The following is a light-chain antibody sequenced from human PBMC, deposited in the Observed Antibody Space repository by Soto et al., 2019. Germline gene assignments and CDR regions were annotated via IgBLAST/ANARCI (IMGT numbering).Light chain of an antibody. Sequence: DIPMTQSPSSLSASVGDRVTITCRASQSISSYLNWYQQKPGKAPNLLIYVASNLQDGVPARFSGSVSGTEFTLTISSLQPEDLATYYCQQSYITPQTFGQGTKVEIK. V-gene: IGKV1-39*01. CDR2: VAS. CDR3: QQSYITPQT. CDR1: QSISSY. J-gene: IGKJ1*01.